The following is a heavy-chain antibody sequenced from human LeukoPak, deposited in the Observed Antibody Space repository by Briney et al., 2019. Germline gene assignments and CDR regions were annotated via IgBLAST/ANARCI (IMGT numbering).Heavy chain of an antibody. CDR2: TYSDGSGT. J-gene: IGHJ3*01. V-gene: IGHV3-74*01. Sequence: PGGSLRLSCAASGVTFSKYWMHWGRQAPGKGLVWVSRTYSDGSGTSYADSVKGRFTIHRDNAKNTLFLHRNRLRAEDTAVYYCVTWGSAFDLWGQGPVVIVSS. CDR1: GVTFSKYW. CDR3: VTWGSAFDL. D-gene: IGHD7-27*01.